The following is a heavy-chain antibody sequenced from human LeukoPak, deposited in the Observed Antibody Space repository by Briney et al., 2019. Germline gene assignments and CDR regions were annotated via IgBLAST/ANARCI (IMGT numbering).Heavy chain of an antibody. CDR3: AREGFAAAFDI. J-gene: IGHJ3*02. Sequence: GGSLRLSCAASEFTFSSYWMRWVRQAPGKGLEWVANIKQDGREKNYLDSVKGRLSISRDNARNSLYLQMNSLRAEDTAVYYCAREGFAAAFDIWGQGTMVTVSS. CDR2: IKQDGREK. D-gene: IGHD2-15*01. CDR1: EFTFSSYW. V-gene: IGHV3-7*01.